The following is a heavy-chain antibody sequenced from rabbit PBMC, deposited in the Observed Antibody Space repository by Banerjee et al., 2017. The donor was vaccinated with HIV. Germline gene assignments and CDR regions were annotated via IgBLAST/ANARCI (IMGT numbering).Heavy chain of an antibody. CDR1: GFSFSSYYY. Sequence: QEQLVESGGGLVQPEGSLTLTCTASGFSFSSYYYMCWVRQAPGKGLEWIGCIVAGSSVRTYYASWAKGRFTISKTSSTTVTLQMTSLTAADTATYFCARNYYSPDGPDWGDLWGPGTLVTVS. D-gene: IGHD4-1*01. J-gene: IGHJ4*01. V-gene: IGHV1S45*01. CDR3: ARNYYSPDGPDWGDL. CDR2: IVAGSSVRT.